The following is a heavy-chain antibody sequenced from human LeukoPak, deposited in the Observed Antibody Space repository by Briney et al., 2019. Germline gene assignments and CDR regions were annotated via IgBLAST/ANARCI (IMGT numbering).Heavy chain of an antibody. V-gene: IGHV3-74*01. CDR2: INSDGNNT. Sequence: GGSLRLSCAASGFTFSSYWMHWVRQGPGKGLVWASRINSDGNNTSYADSVKGRFTISRDNAKNTVYLQMNSLRAEDTAVYYCARKLEGYDSSGYYQYFDYWGQGTLVTVSS. CDR1: GFTFSSYW. D-gene: IGHD3-22*01. J-gene: IGHJ4*02. CDR3: ARKLEGYDSSGYYQYFDY.